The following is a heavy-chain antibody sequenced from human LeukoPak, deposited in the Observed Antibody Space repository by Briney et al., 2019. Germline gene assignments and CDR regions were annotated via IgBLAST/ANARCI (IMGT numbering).Heavy chain of an antibody. CDR2: IYSGGSR. V-gene: IGHV3-53*01. CDR3: ARSAPLGTHQYYFDY. D-gene: IGHD3-16*01. Sequence: GGSLRLSCAASGFTVSSNYMSWVRQAPGKGLEWVSVIYSGGSRYYADSVKGRFSISRDNSRNALYLQMNSLRADDTAVYYCARSAPLGTHQYYFDYWGQGTPVTVSS. CDR1: GFTVSSNY. J-gene: IGHJ4*02.